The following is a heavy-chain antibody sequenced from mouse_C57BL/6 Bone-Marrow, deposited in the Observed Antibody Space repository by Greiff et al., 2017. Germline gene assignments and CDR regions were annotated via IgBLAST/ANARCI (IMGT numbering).Heavy chain of an antibody. D-gene: IGHD1-1*01. CDR2: ISSGSSTI. V-gene: IGHV5-17*01. Sequence: EVKLMESGGGLVKPGGSLKLSCAASGFTFSDYGMHWVRQAPEKGLEWVAYISSGSSTIYYADTVKGRFTISRDNAKNTLFLQMTSLRSEDTAMYYCAKLRGAMDYWGQGTSVTVSS. J-gene: IGHJ4*01. CDR1: GFTFSDYG. CDR3: AKLRGAMDY.